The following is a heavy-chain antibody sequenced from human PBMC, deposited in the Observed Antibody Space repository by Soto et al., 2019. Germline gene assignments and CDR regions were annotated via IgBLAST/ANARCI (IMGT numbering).Heavy chain of an antibody. CDR3: ATIVGANDY. CDR1: RASIYTYS. D-gene: IGHD1-26*01. V-gene: IGHV4-4*07. Sequence: ADTLALTCSVSRASIYTYSWTWIRQPAGKGLQWIGHIYSSGSANYSPSLKSRVSMSVDSSKNQISLKLSSVTAADTAVYYCATIVGANDYWGQGTLVTVSS. CDR2: IYSSGSA. J-gene: IGHJ4*02.